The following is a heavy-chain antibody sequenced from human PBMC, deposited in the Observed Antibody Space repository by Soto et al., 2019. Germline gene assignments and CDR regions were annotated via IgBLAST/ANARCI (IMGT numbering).Heavy chain of an antibody. V-gene: IGHV4-30-2*01. CDR3: ARVPAC. CDR1: GGSISRGGYS. Sequence: QLQLQESGSGLVKPSQTLSLTCAVSGGSISRGGYSWSWSRQPPGKGLEWIGYIYHSGSTYYNPPLTSRVTISVDRSKNQFSPKLSSVTDADTAVYYCARVPACWGQGTLVTVSS. CDR2: IYHSGST. J-gene: IGHJ4*02.